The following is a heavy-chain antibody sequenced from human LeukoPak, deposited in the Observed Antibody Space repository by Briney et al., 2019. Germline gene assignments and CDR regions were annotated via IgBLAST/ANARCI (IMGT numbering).Heavy chain of an antibody. V-gene: IGHV3-48*01. J-gene: IGHJ6*03. CDR2: ISSSSSTI. CDR1: GFTFSNAW. D-gene: IGHD5-12*01. CDR3: ARDRVYSGYGGVYYYYYMDV. Sequence: GGSLRLSCAASGFTFSNAWMSWVRQAPGKGLEWVSYISSSSSTIYYADSVKGRFTISRDNAKNSPYLQMNSLRAEDTAVYYCARDRVYSGYGGVYYYYYMDVWGKGTTVTVSS.